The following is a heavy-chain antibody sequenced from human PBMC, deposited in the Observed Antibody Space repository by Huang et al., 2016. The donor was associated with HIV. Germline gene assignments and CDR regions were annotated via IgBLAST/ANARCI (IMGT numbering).Heavy chain of an antibody. CDR1: GFTFTNYA. V-gene: IGHV3-21*06. Sequence: EVQLVESGGGLVKPGGSLRLSCVASGFTFTNYAMNWVRQAPGKGMEWVSAIGSSSSYIYYADAVKGRFTISRDDAKNSLDLQMNSLRAEDTAVYYCARPQGDKVRGIIRSYYYYYGMDVWGRGTTVTVSS. CDR2: IGSSSSYI. D-gene: IGHD3-10*01. CDR3: ARPQGDKVRGIIRSYYYYYGMDV. J-gene: IGHJ6*02.